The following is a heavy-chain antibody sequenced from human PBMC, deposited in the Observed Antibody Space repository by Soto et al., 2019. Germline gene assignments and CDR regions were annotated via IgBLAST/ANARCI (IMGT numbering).Heavy chain of an antibody. J-gene: IGHJ4*02. D-gene: IGHD2-15*01. V-gene: IGHV3-23*01. Sequence: GGSLRLACVASAFRFDPLVMAWVWQDQGKGLEWVAAIRSNTAVTHYADSMRDRFTISRVNSANTIFLQMNSLRVEDSAVYFCAKASDGGWPYYFDSWGQGALVTVSS. CDR2: IRSNTAVT. CDR1: AFRFDPLV. CDR3: AKASDGGWPYYFDS.